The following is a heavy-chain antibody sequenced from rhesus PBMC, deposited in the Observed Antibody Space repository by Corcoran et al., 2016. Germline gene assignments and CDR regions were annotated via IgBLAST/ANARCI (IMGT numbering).Heavy chain of an antibody. CDR3: ARERGYGTSEYFDY. D-gene: IGHD4-29*01. CDR2: TNPKTGGK. J-gene: IGHJ4*01. CDR1: GYTFNDFY. V-gene: IGHV1-138*01. Sequence: QVQLVQSGAEVKKPGASVKVSCKASGYTFNDFYMQWVRQAPGKGLEWMGQTNPKTGGKDYEQKFQYRVSMSRDTSTSTAYMELSSLRSEDTAVYYCARERGYGTSEYFDYWGQGVLVTVSS.